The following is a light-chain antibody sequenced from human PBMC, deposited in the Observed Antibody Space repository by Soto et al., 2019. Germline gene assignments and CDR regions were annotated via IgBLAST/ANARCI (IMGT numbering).Light chain of an antibody. V-gene: IGKV1-13*02. J-gene: IGKJ1*01. CDR3: PMFNSYLSWT. Sequence: AIQLTQSPSSRSASVGDRVTITCWASQGISSALAWYEQKPGKAPNLLIYDASTLEGGVPSSFRGSGSGTEFSLTLRSLQPEDFATYYCPMFNSYLSWTFGHATKVEIK. CDR1: QGISSA. CDR2: DAS.